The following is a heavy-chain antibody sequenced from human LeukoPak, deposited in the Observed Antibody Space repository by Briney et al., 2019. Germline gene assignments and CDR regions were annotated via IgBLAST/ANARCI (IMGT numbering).Heavy chain of an antibody. D-gene: IGHD3-22*01. V-gene: IGHV1-18*01. CDR2: ISAYNGNT. Sequence: GASVKVSCKASGYTFTRYGISWVRQAPGQGLEWMGWISAYNGNTNYAQKLQGRVTMTTDTSTSTAYMELRSLRSDDTAVYYCARDTPNYDSSGYSPYYYYYYGMDVWGQGTTVTVSS. CDR1: GYTFTRYG. CDR3: ARDTPNYDSSGYSPYYYYYYGMDV. J-gene: IGHJ6*02.